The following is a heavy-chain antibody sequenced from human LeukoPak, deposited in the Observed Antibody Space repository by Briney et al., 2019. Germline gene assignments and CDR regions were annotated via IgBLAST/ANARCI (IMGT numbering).Heavy chain of an antibody. D-gene: IGHD3-22*01. CDR1: RGSISSYY. CDR2: IYYSGST. J-gene: IGHJ4*02. Sequence: SETLSLTCTVSRGSISSYYWSWIRQPPGQGLEWIGFIYYSGSTDYNPSLKSRVNISVDTSKNQFSLKLSSVTAADTAVYFCARVRVSSGSHPWYFDYWGQGTLVTVSS. CDR3: ARVRVSSGSHPWYFDY. V-gene: IGHV4-59*01.